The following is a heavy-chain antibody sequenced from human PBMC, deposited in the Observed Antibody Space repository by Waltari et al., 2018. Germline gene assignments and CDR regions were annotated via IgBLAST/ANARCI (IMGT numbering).Heavy chain of an antibody. CDR3: ARSTTGLHVDTAMVGSFDI. CDR2: IIPIFGTA. V-gene: IGHV1-69*01. Sequence: QVQLVQSGAEVKKPGSSVKVSCKASGGTFSSYAISWVRQAPGQGLEWMGGIIPIFGTANYEQKFQGRVTITADESTSTAYMELSSLRSEDTAVYYCARSTTGLHVDTAMVGSFDIWGQGTMVTVSS. J-gene: IGHJ3*02. CDR1: GGTFSSYA. D-gene: IGHD5-18*01.